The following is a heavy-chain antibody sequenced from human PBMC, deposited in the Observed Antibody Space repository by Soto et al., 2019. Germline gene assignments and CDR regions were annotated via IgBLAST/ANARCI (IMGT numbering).Heavy chain of an antibody. J-gene: IGHJ6*03. Sequence: GGSLRLSCAASGFTFSSYGMHWVRQAPGKGLEWVAVISYDGSNKYYADSVKGRFTISRDNSKNTLYLQMNSLRAEDTAVYYCAKDGTTQTVYYYYYYMDVWGKGTTVTVSS. CDR1: GFTFSSYG. CDR2: ISYDGSNK. D-gene: IGHD4-4*01. CDR3: AKDGTTQTVYYYYYYMDV. V-gene: IGHV3-30*18.